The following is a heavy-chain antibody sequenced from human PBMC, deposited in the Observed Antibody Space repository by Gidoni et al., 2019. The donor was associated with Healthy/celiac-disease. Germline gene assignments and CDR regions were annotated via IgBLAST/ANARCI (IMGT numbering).Heavy chain of an antibody. V-gene: IGHV3-30-3*01. Sequence: QVQLVESGGGGVQPGRSLRLPCAASGFPFSSYAMNWVRQAPGKGLGWVAVISYDGSNKYYADSVKGRFTISRDNSKNTLYLQMNSLRAEDTAVYYCATSAERGVYCSGGSCYNYYDSSGYDSWGQGTLVTVSS. CDR2: ISYDGSNK. CDR3: ATSAERGVYCSGGSCYNYYDSSGYDS. J-gene: IGHJ4*02. D-gene: IGHD2-15*01. CDR1: GFPFSSYA.